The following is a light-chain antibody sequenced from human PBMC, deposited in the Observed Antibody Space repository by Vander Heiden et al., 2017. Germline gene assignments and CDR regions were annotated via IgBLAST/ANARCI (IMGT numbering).Light chain of an antibody. CDR1: QSISIW. Sequence: EIQMTQSPSTLSASAGDRVTITCRASQSISIWLAWYQQKPGQAPNLLIYKASNLETGVPSRFSGSGSGTDFTLTISSLQPEDVATYYCQHYNNFPYTFGQGTKLEIK. CDR2: KAS. CDR3: QHYNNFPYT. V-gene: IGKV1-5*03. J-gene: IGKJ2*01.